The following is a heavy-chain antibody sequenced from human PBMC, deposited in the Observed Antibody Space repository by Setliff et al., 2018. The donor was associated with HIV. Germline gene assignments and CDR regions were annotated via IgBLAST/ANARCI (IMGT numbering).Heavy chain of an antibody. Sequence: PGGSLRLSCAASGFTFNNAWMNWVRQGPGKGLEWVGRIKNKADGETTDYAASVRGRFTISRDDSKNTLYLQISSLRTEDTAVYYCVRDVKTYDIWGQGTMVTVSS. J-gene: IGHJ3*02. CDR3: VRDVKTYDI. CDR2: IKNKADGETT. V-gene: IGHV3-15*01. CDR1: GFTFNNAW.